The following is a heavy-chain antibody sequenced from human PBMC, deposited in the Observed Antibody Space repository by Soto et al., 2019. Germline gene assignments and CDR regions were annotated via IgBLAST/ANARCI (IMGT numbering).Heavy chain of an antibody. V-gene: IGHV4-34*01. D-gene: IGHD3-3*01. CDR1: GGSFSGYY. CDR3: ARGGYDFWSGFYTVRWFDP. J-gene: IGHJ5*02. Sequence: QVQLQQWGAGLLKPSETLSLTCAVYGGSFSGYYWSWIRQPPGKGLEWIGEINHSGSTNYNPSLKRRVTISVDTSKNQSSLKLSAVTAADTAVYYCARGGYDFWSGFYTVRWFDPWGQGTLVTVSS. CDR2: INHSGST.